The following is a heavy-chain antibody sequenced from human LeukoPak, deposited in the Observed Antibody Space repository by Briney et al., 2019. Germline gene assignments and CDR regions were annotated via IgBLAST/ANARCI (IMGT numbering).Heavy chain of an antibody. J-gene: IGHJ4*02. CDR3: ARRDRSGYDYFDY. CDR1: GYSFTSYW. V-gene: IGHV5-10-1*01. D-gene: IGHD5-12*01. CDR2: IDPSDSYT. Sequence: GESLKISRKGSGYSFTSYWISWVRQMPGKGLEWMGRIDPSDSYTNYSPSFQGHVTISADKSISTAYLQWSSLKASDTAMYYCARRDRSGYDYFDYWGQGTLVTVTS.